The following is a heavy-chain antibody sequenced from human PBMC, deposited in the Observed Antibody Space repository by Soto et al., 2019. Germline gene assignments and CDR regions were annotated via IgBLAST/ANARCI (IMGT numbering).Heavy chain of an antibody. D-gene: IGHD2-15*01. CDR1: GGTFSSYA. CDR2: IIPIFGTA. Sequence: QVQLVQSGAEVKKPGSSVPVSCQASGGTFSSYAISWVRQAPGQGLEWMGGIIPIFGTANYAQKIQGRVTITADKSTSTAYMELSSLRSEDTAVYYCVSRGSCSGGSCAAGTGGFDPWGQGTLVTVSS. V-gene: IGHV1-69*06. J-gene: IGHJ5*02. CDR3: VSRGSCSGGSCAAGTGGFDP.